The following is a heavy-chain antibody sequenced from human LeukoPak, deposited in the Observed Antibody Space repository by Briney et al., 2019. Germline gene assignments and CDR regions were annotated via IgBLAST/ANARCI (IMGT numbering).Heavy chain of an antibody. CDR2: ISAYSGNT. V-gene: IGHV1-18*01. CDR1: GYTFTSYG. D-gene: IGHD1-26*01. J-gene: IGHJ4*02. CDR3: ARSPSPLLLNDY. Sequence: ASVKVSCKASGYTFTSYGISWVRQAPGQGLEWMGWISAYSGNTNYAQKLQGRVTMTTDTSTSTAYMELRSLRSDDTAVYYCARSPSPLLLNDYWGQGTLVTVSS.